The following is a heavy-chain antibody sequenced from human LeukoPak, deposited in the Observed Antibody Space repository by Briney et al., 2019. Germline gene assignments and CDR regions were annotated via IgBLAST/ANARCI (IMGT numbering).Heavy chain of an antibody. D-gene: IGHD3-10*01. Sequence: GGSLRLSCAAFGFTFSTYTMNWVRQAPGKGLEWVSSITSSSSYIYYGDSVKGRFTISRDNAKNSLYLQMNSLRAEDTAVYYCARDPHYYGSGSYYPNYFDYWGQGTLVTVSS. CDR1: GFTFSTYT. J-gene: IGHJ4*02. V-gene: IGHV3-21*01. CDR3: ARDPHYYGSGSYYPNYFDY. CDR2: ITSSSSYI.